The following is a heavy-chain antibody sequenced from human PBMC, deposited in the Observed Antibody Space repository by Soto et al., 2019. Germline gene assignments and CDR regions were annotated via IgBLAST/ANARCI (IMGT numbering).Heavy chain of an antibody. V-gene: IGHV3-15*01. CDR2: IKSKTDGGTT. CDR1: GFTFSNAW. CDR3: TTGLGFLEWLLLNDYYYYYYMDV. D-gene: IGHD3-3*01. Sequence: GGSLRLSCAASGFTFSNAWMSWVRQAPGKGLEWVGRIKSKTDGGTTDYAAPVKGRFTISRDDSKNTLYLQMNSLKTEDTAVYYCTTGLGFLEWLLLNDYYYYYYMDVWGKGTTVTVSS. J-gene: IGHJ6*03.